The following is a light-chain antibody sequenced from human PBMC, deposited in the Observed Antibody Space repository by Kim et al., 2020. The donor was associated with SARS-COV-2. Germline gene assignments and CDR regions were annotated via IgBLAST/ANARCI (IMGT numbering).Light chain of an antibody. V-gene: IGLV3-19*01. CDR1: SLRKSY. CDR3: CSRDSTAKDYV. Sequence: ALGQTVRITCQGESLRKSYASWYQQKTGQAPILGMSDENNRPSGIPDRFSGSSSGSTASLTITGAQAEDEADYYCCSRDSTAKDYVFGTGTKVTVL. J-gene: IGLJ1*01. CDR2: DEN.